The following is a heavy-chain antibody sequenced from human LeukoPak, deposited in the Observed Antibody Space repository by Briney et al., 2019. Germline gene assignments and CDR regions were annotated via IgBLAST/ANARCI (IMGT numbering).Heavy chain of an antibody. CDR1: GLTLDDYG. CDR2: INWNGGST. CDR3: ARDRVVVATTTPPYWYFDL. Sequence: GGSLRLSCAASGLTLDDYGMSWVRQAPGKGLEWVSGINWNGGSTGYVDSVKGRFTISRDNAKNSLFLHMNSLRVEDTALYYCARDRVVVATTTPPYWYFDLWGRGTRVTVSS. D-gene: IGHD2-15*01. J-gene: IGHJ2*01. V-gene: IGHV3-20*04.